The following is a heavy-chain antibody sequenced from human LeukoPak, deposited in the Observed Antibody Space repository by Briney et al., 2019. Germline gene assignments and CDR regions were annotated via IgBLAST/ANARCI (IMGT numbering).Heavy chain of an antibody. CDR2: ISSSSSYI. V-gene: IGHV3-21*01. J-gene: IGHJ4*02. CDR3: ARDGAEGGSFDY. D-gene: IGHD1-14*01. Sequence: PGGSLRLSCAASGFTFSTYSMNWVRQAPGKGLEWVSSISSSSSYIYYADSVKGRFTISRNNAKNSLYLQMNSLRAEDTAVYYCARDGAEGGSFDYWGQGTLVTVSS. CDR1: GFTFSTYS.